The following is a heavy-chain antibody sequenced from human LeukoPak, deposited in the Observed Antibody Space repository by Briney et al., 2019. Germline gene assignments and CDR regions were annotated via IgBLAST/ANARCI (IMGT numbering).Heavy chain of an antibody. J-gene: IGHJ3*02. CDR1: GYTFTSYA. V-gene: IGHV7-4-1*02. CDR2: INTNTGNP. Sequence: ASVKVSCKASGYTFTSYAMNWVRQAPGQGLEWLGWINTNTGNPTYAQGFTGRFVFSLDTSVNTAYLQISSLKAEDTAVYYCARVVHPYDYESIGVTYVAFDIWGQGTMVTVSS. CDR3: ARVVHPYDYESIGVTYVAFDI. D-gene: IGHD3-22*01.